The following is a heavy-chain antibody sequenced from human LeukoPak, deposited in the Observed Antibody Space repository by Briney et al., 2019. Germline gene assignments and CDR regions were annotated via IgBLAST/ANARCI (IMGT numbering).Heavy chain of an antibody. CDR3: ARGLYDFWSGLDAFDI. CDR1: GLTFDIYS. J-gene: IGHJ3*02. Sequence: PGGSLRLSCEASGLTFDIYSMSWVRQAPGKGLEWVADISNSGGITMYADSVKGRFTISRDNSRNTLYLQMNSLRAEDTAVYYCARGLYDFWSGLDAFDIWGQGTMVTVSS. CDR2: ISNSGGIT. D-gene: IGHD3-3*01. V-gene: IGHV3-23*01.